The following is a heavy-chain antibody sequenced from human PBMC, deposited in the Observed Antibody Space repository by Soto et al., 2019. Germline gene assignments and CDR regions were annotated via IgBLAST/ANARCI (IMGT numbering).Heavy chain of an antibody. J-gene: IGHJ4*02. CDR3: ARGWQRVTGTYAY. CDR2: IFDSGTT. CDR1: GASLSSVGYY. V-gene: IGHV4-31*11. Sequence: QVQLQESGPGLVKPSQTLSLTCAVSGASLSSVGYYWHWIRQHPGKVLEWLGYIFDSGTTYYRPSLKSRLAISADPSNNQCSLRLTSVTAADTAVYYCARGWQRVTGTYAYWGQGTLVTVSS. D-gene: IGHD1-20*01.